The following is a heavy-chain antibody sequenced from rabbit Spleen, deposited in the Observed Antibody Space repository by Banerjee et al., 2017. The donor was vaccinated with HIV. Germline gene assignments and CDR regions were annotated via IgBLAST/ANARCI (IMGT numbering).Heavy chain of an antibody. V-gene: IGHV1S40*01. D-gene: IGHD1-1*01. CDR1: GFSFNNNYW. CDR3: ARDTSSSFSSYGMDL. CDR2: IYGGSSAST. J-gene: IGHJ6*01. Sequence: QSLEESGGDLVKPGASLTLTCKASGFSFNNNYWICWVRQAPGKGLEWIACIYGGSSASTYYASWAKGRFTISKTSSTTVTLQMTRLTAADTATYFCARDTSSSFSSYGMDLWGQGTLVTVS.